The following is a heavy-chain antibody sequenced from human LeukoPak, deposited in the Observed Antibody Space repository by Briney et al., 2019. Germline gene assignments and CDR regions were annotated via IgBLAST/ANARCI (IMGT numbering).Heavy chain of an antibody. D-gene: IGHD3-22*01. CDR1: GYSFTSYW. Sequence: THGESLKISCKGSGYSFTSYWITWVRLMPGEGLEWMGTIDPGDSYTNYSPSFQGHVTILVDRSITTAYLQWSSLKASDTAIYYCARRRADSSGYFYGGFDPWGQGTLVTVSS. V-gene: IGHV5-10-1*01. J-gene: IGHJ5*02. CDR3: ARRRADSSGYFYGGFDP. CDR2: IDPGDSYT.